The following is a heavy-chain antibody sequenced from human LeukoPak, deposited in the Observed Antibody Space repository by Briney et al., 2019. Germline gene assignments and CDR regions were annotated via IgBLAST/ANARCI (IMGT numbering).Heavy chain of an antibody. CDR3: AKFLSSSGYYYYGMDV. D-gene: IGHD6-6*01. CDR2: ISYDGSNK. J-gene: IGHJ6*02. V-gene: IGHV3-30*18. CDR1: GFTFSSYG. Sequence: PGGSLRLSCAASGFTFSSYGMHWVRQAPGKGLEWVAVISYDGSNKYYADSVKGRFTICRDNSKNTLYLQMNSLRAEDTAVYYCAKFLSSSGYYYYGMDVWGQGTTVTVSS.